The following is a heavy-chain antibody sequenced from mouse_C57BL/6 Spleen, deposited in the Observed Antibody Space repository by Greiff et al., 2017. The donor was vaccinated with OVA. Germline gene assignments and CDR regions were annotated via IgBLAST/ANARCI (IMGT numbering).Heavy chain of an antibody. Sequence: EVMLVESGEGLVKPGGSLKLSCAASGFTFSSYAMSWVRQTPEKRLEWVAYISSGGDYIYYADTVKGRFTISRDNARNTLYLQMSSLKSEDTAMYYCTRGNGMRVTGYWYFDVWGTGTTVTVSS. J-gene: IGHJ1*03. CDR3: TRGNGMRVTGYWYFDV. D-gene: IGHD2-5*01. V-gene: IGHV5-9-1*02. CDR2: ISSGGDYI. CDR1: GFTFSSYA.